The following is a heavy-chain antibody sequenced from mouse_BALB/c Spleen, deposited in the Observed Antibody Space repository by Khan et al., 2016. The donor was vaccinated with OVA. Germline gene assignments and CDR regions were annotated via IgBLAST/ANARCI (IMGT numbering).Heavy chain of an antibody. Sequence: EVQLQESGPGLVKPSQSLSLTCTVTGYSITSDYAWNWIRQFPGNKLEWMGYISYSGTTNYNPSLKSRISLTRDTSKNQSFLQLNSVTTEDTATYDCARDGARYHDAMDYWGQGTSVTVSS. CDR3: ARDGARYHDAMDY. J-gene: IGHJ4*01. D-gene: IGHD1-1*02. V-gene: IGHV3-2*02. CDR2: ISYSGTT. CDR1: GYSITSDYA.